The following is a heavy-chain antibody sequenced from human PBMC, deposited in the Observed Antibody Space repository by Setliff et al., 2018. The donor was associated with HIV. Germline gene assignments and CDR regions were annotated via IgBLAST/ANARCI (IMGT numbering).Heavy chain of an antibody. D-gene: IGHD6-19*01. CDR1: GFTFSPYW. V-gene: IGHV3-74*03. J-gene: IGHJ6*02. CDR2: INSDGTST. Sequence: PGESLKISCAASGFTFSPYWMHWVRQAPGKGLVWVSRINSDGTSTTYADSVKGRFTISRDNAKNTLYLQMNSLRPEDTAIYYCARDPYSSGWNEYLSYYSYYNMDVWGQGTTVTVSS. CDR3: ARDPYSSGWNEYLSYYSYYNMDV.